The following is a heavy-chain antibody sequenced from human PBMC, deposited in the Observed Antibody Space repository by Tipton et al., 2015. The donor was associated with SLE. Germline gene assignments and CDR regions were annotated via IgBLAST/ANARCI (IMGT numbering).Heavy chain of an antibody. CDR1: GYTFTGYY. CDR2: INPNTGGT. D-gene: IGHD3-3*01. CDR3: ARGDYYDFFRVCYYYYMDG. V-gene: IGHV1-2*02. J-gene: IGHJ6*03. Sequence: QVQLVQSGAEVKKPGASVKVSCKASGYTFTGYYMHWVRQAPGQGLEWMGWINPNTGGTNYAQKFQGRVTMTRDTSISTAYMELSRLRSDDTAVYSGARGDYYDFFRVCYYYYMDGWGKGTAVTVSS.